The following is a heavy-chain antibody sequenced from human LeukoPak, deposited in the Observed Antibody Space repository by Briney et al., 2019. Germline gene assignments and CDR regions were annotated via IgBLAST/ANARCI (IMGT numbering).Heavy chain of an antibody. CDR3: ARHQQLVPDY. V-gene: IGHV5-51*01. CDR2: IYPGDSDT. CDR1: GYSFINYW. J-gene: IGHJ4*02. D-gene: IGHD6-13*01. Sequence: GESLKSSCKNSGYSFINYWIGWVRQMPGKGLEWMGIIYPGDSDTRYSPSFQGQVTISVDKSISTAYLQWSSLKASDTAMYYCARHQQLVPDYWGQGTLVTVSS.